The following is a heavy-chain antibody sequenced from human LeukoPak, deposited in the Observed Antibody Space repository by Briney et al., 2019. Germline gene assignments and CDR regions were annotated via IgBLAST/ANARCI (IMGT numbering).Heavy chain of an antibody. CDR1: GFTFSSYG. J-gene: IGHJ4*02. CDR2: ISYDGSNK. Sequence: PGGSLRLSCAASGFTFSSYGMHWVRQAPGKGLEWVAVISYDGSNKYYADSVKGRFTISRDNSKNTLYLQMNSLRAEDTAVYYCAKSSLSSSWYMGLDYWGQGTQVTVSS. CDR3: AKSSLSSSWYMGLDY. V-gene: IGHV3-30*18. D-gene: IGHD6-13*01.